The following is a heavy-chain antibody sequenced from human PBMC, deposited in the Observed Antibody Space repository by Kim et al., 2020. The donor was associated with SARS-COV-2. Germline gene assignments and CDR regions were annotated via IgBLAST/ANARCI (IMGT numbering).Heavy chain of an antibody. D-gene: IGHD6-6*01. Sequence: GGSLRLSCAASGFTFSSYAMSWVRQAPGKGLEWVSVIYSGGSSTYYADSVKGRFTISRDNSKNTLYLQMNSLRAEDTAVYYCAKSPSSSSDYWGQGTLVTVSS. J-gene: IGHJ4*02. CDR2: IYSGGSST. CDR1: GFTFSSYA. CDR3: AKSPSSSSDY. V-gene: IGHV3-23*03.